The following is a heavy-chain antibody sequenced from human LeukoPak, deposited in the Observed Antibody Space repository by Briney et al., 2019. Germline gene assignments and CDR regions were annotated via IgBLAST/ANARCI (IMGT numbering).Heavy chain of an antibody. J-gene: IGHJ3*02. D-gene: IGHD3-22*01. V-gene: IGHV1-8*01. Sequence: ASVKVACKASGYTFTRYDINWVRQATRHGLEWMGWMNPNSGNTGYAQKFQGRVTMTRNTSISTAYMELSSLRSEDTAVYYCARGSMIAVLVIRGQGTMPTVSS. CDR2: MNPNSGNT. CDR1: GYTFTRYD. CDR3: ARGSMIAVLVI.